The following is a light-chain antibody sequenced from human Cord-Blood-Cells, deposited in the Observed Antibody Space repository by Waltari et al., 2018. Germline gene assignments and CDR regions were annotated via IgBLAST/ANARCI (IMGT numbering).Light chain of an antibody. V-gene: IGKV3-20*01. Sequence: ELVLTQSPGTLSLSPGERATLSCRASQSVSSNYLAWYQQKPGQASRLLIYGASSRDTGIPDRFSGSGSGTDFTLTISRLEPEDFAVYYCQQYGSSRFTFGPGTKVDIK. CDR1: QSVSSNY. CDR2: GAS. J-gene: IGKJ3*01. CDR3: QQYGSSRFT.